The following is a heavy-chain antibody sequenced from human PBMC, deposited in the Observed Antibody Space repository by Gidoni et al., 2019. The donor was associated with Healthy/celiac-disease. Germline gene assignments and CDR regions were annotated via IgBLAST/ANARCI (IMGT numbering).Heavy chain of an antibody. CDR2: FIPIFGTA. CDR3: ARALDYGDYVGEFDY. V-gene: IGHV1-69*06. D-gene: IGHD4-17*01. J-gene: IGHJ4*02. CDR1: GGTFSSYA. Sequence: QVQLVQSGAEVKKPGSSVKVSCKASGGTFSSYAIRWVRQAPGQGLEWMGGFIPIFGTANSAHKFQGRVTIPADKSTSTAYMELSSLRSEDTAVYYCARALDYGDYVGEFDYWVQGTLVTVSS.